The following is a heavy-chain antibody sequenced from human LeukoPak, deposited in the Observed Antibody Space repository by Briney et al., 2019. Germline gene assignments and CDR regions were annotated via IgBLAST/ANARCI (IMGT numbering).Heavy chain of an antibody. Sequence: RSGGSLRLSCAASGFTFSSYAMSWVRQAPGKGLEWVSAISGSGGSTYYADSVKGRFTMSRDNSKNTLYLQMNSLRAEDTAVYYCAKDRYYYDTSGYHFDYWGQGTLVTVSS. CDR3: AKDRYYYDTSGYHFDY. V-gene: IGHV3-23*01. J-gene: IGHJ4*02. CDR2: ISGSGGST. D-gene: IGHD3-22*01. CDR1: GFTFSSYA.